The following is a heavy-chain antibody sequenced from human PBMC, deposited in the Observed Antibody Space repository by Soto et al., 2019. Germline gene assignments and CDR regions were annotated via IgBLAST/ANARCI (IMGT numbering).Heavy chain of an antibody. Sequence: QLQLQESGSGLVKPSQTLSLTCAVSGGSISSGGYSWSWIRQPPGKGLEWIGYIYHSGSTYYNPYLKSRGTISVDRSKNQFSLKLSSVTAADTAVYYCARAHYGDYGYGMDVWGQGTTVTVSS. CDR3: ARAHYGDYGYGMDV. J-gene: IGHJ6*02. V-gene: IGHV4-30-2*01. D-gene: IGHD4-17*01. CDR1: GGSISSGGYS. CDR2: IYHSGST.